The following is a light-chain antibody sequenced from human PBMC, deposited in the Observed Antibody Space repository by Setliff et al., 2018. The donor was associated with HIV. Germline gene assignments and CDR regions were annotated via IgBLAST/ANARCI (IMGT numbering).Light chain of an antibody. CDR2: ENN. J-gene: IGLJ1*01. Sequence: QSVLTQPPSVSAAPGQKVTISCSGGSSNIGKNFVSWYQQFPGAAPKLVIYENNKRPSGIHDRFSGSKSGTSATLDITGLQTGDEADDYCGTWDSGLISAVGVFGSGTKVTVL. CDR1: SSNIGKNF. V-gene: IGLV1-51*01. CDR3: GTWDSGLISAVGV.